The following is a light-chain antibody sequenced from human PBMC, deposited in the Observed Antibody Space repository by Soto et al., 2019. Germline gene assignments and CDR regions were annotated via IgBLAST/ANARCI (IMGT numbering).Light chain of an antibody. V-gene: IGKV3-15*01. Sequence: EIVMTQSPATLSVSPGERATLSCRASQSVSRNLAWYQQKPGQAPRLLIYAAYTRATGIPARFSGSGSGTEFTLTIRSLQSEDFAVYYCQQYNNWPYTFGQGTKLEIK. CDR2: AAY. CDR3: QQYNNWPYT. CDR1: QSVSRN. J-gene: IGKJ2*01.